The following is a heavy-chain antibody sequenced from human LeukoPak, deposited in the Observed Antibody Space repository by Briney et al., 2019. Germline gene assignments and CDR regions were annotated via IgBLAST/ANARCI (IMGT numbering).Heavy chain of an antibody. Sequence: GGSLRLSCAASGFTFSSYSMNWVRQAPGKGLEWVSSISSSSSYIYYAGSVKGRFTISRDNAKNSLYLQMNSLRAEDTAVYYCAKSGRIVVVVAATPNDAFDIWGQGTMVTVSS. CDR3: AKSGRIVVVVAATPNDAFDI. CDR1: GFTFSSYS. V-gene: IGHV3-21*04. J-gene: IGHJ3*02. D-gene: IGHD2-15*01. CDR2: ISSSSSYI.